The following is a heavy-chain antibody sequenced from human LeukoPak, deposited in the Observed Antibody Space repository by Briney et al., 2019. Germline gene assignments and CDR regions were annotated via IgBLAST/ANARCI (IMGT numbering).Heavy chain of an antibody. D-gene: IGHD2-2*01. CDR3: ARQGCSSTSCYSQLFMDV. CDR2: IYPGDSDT. V-gene: IGHV5-51*01. J-gene: IGHJ6*03. CDR1: GYSFTSYW. Sequence: GESLKISCKGSGYSFTSYWIGWVRQMPGKGLEWMGIIYPGDSDTRYSPSFQGQVTISADKSISTAYLQWSSLKASDTAMYYCARQGCSSTSCYSQLFMDVWGKGTTVTVSS.